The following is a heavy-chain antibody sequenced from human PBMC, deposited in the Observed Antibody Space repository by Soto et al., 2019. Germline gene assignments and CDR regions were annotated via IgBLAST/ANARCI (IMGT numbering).Heavy chain of an antibody. CDR1: GYTLTGYY. J-gene: IGHJ6*02. Sequence: AASVKVSCKASGYTLTGYYVHWVRQAPGQGLEWMGWINPNSGDTYLAQRFQGRVTMNRDESTSTAYMELSSLRSEDTAVYYCARVFAVVTANYYYGMDVWGQGTTVTV. CDR2: INPNSGDT. CDR3: ARVFAVVTANYYYGMDV. V-gene: IGHV1-2*02. D-gene: IGHD2-21*02.